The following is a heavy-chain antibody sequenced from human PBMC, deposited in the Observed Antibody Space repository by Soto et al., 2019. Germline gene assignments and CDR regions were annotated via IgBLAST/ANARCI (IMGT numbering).Heavy chain of an antibody. J-gene: IGHJ6*03. CDR3: ARDDVHCIGGICYRVPMDV. V-gene: IGHV3-66*01. CDR2: IHRGGSI. Sequence: ESGGGLVQPGGSLRLSCAASGFTVSSKYMSWVRQAPGKGLEWVAVIHRGGSIYYADSVECRFAISRDSSKNTLYLQMNSLRVEDTAVYYWARDDVHCIGGICYRVPMDVWGKGTTVTVSS. CDR1: GFTVSSKY. D-gene: IGHD2-15*01.